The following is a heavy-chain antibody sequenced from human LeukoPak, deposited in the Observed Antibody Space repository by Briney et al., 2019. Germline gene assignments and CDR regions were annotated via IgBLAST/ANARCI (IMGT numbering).Heavy chain of an antibody. Sequence: GGSLRLSCAASGFTFSSYSMNWVRQAPGKGLEWVSSISSSSSYIYYADSVKGRFTISRDNAKNSLYLQMNSLRAEDTAVYYCARNRIPVAGTPLVYWGQGTLVTVSS. CDR2: ISSSSSYI. D-gene: IGHD6-19*01. CDR1: GFTFSSYS. V-gene: IGHV3-21*01. J-gene: IGHJ4*02. CDR3: ARNRIPVAGTPLVY.